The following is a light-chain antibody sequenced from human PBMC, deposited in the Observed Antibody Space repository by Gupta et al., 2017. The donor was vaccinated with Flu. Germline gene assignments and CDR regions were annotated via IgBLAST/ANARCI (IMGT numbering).Light chain of an antibody. CDR3: CSYASSHVI. CDR2: EGS. CDR1: SSDIGSYNF. J-gene: IGLJ2*01. V-gene: IGLV2-23*01. Sequence: QSALTQPASASGSPGQSITISCAGTSSDIGSYNFVSWYQHHPDKAPKLIIYEGSKRPSGISNRFSGFKSGNTASLTISGLQAEDEADYYCCSYASSHVIFGGGTKLTVL.